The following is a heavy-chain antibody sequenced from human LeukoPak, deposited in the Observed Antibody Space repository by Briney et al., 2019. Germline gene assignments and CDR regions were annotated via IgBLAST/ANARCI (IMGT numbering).Heavy chain of an antibody. Sequence: GASVKVSCKASGGTFSSYAISWVRQAPGQGLEWMGGIIPIFGTANYAQKFQGRVTITTDESTSTAYTELSSLRSEDTAVYYCARHEFCGGDCYSFDYWGQGTLVTVSS. J-gene: IGHJ4*02. V-gene: IGHV1-69*05. CDR3: ARHEFCGGDCYSFDY. D-gene: IGHD2-21*02. CDR2: IIPIFGTA. CDR1: GGTFSSYA.